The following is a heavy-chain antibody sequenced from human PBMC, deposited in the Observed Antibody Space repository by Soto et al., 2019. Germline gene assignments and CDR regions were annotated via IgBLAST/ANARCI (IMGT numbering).Heavy chain of an antibody. CDR3: TRGPRSTSTGTGAF. CDR2: INDDGIST. J-gene: IGHJ4*02. V-gene: IGHV3-74*01. Sequence: WGSLRLSCAASGFTFIMYWIHFFRQFPGKGPEWVSRINDDGISTNYADSVKGRFTISRDNAKNTLYLQMNALRVEDTAVYYCTRGPRSTSTGTGAFWGQGTLVTVSS. CDR1: GFTFIMYW. D-gene: IGHD1-1*01.